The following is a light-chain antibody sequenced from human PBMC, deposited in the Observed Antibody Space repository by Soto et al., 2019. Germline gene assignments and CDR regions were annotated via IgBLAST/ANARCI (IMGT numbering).Light chain of an antibody. CDR1: QSVSGNF. V-gene: IGKV3D-20*02. Sequence: EIVLTQSPGTLSLSPWERATLSCRASQSVSGNFLAWYQEKPGQAPRLLIYGASSRATGIPDRFSGSGSATDFTLTISSLEPEDFAVYYCQQRSNWITFGHGTRLEIK. CDR3: QQRSNWIT. J-gene: IGKJ5*01. CDR2: GAS.